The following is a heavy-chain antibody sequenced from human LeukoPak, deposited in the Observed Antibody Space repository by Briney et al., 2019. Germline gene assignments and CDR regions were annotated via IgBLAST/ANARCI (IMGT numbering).Heavy chain of an antibody. J-gene: IGHJ6*02. Sequence: GGSLRLSCAASGFTFSRSGMHWVRQAPGKGLEWVSVIWYDGSHEDYADSVKGRFTISRDNSKNTLFMQMNSLRAEDTAVYYCARDQSSYGMDVWGQGTKVTVCS. CDR3: ARDQSSYGMDV. CDR2: IWYDGSHE. CDR1: GFTFSRSG. V-gene: IGHV3-33*01. D-gene: IGHD3-16*02.